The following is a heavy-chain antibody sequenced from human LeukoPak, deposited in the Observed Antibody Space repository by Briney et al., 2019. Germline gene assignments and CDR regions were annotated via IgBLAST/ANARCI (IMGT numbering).Heavy chain of an antibody. CDR2: MNPNSGNT. J-gene: IGHJ6*02. D-gene: IGHD3-22*01. CDR3: ARDSSGYYPFYYYYGMDV. Sequence: ASVTVSCKASGYTFTSYDINWVRQATGQGLEWMGWMNPNSGNTGYAQKFQGRVTMTRNTSISTAYMELSSLRSEDTAVYYCARDSSGYYPFYYYYGMDVWGQGTTVTVSS. V-gene: IGHV1-8*01. CDR1: GYTFTSYD.